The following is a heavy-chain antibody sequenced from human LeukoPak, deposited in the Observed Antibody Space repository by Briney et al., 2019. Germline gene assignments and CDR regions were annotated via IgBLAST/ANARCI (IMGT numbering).Heavy chain of an antibody. Sequence: GGSLRLSCAASGFTFSSYSMNWVRQAPGKGLEWVSGISWNSGTIGYADSVKGRFTISRDNAKNSLYLQMNSLRAEDMAFYYCAKDTNGWLDPWGQGTLVTVSS. J-gene: IGHJ5*02. CDR1: GFTFSSYS. CDR3: AKDTNGWLDP. V-gene: IGHV3-9*03. CDR2: ISWNSGTI. D-gene: IGHD2-8*01.